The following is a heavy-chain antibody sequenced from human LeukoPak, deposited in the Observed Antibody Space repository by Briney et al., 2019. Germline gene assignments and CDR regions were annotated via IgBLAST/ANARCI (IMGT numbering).Heavy chain of an antibody. V-gene: IGHV3-23*01. CDR2: ISGSGDSA. J-gene: IGHJ4*02. CDR3: ARDLGDTAMGHYFDY. Sequence: GGSLRLSCAASGFTFSSYAMHWVRQAPGKGLEWVSAISGSGDSAYYADSVKGRFTISRDNSKNTLYLEMNSLRAEDTAVYYCARDLGDTAMGHYFDYWGQGTLVTVSS. CDR1: GFTFSSYA. D-gene: IGHD5-18*01.